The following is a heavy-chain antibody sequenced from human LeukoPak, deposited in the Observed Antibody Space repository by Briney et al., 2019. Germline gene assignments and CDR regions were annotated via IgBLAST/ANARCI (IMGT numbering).Heavy chain of an antibody. CDR3: AKDTVDTAMDYYFDY. CDR1: GFTFSSYE. D-gene: IGHD5-18*01. V-gene: IGHV3-7*03. J-gene: IGHJ4*02. CDR2: IKQDESEK. Sequence: PGGSLRLSCAASGFTFSSYEMYWVCQAPGKGLEWVANIKQDESEKYYVDSVKGRFTISRDNAKTSLYLQMNSLRAEDTAVYYCAKDTVDTAMDYYFDYWGQGTLVTVSS.